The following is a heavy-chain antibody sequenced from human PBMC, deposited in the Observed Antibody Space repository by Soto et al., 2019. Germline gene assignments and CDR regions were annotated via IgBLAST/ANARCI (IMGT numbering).Heavy chain of an antibody. CDR1: GYTFTSYD. CDR3: ARGQRDFYYYYMDV. V-gene: IGHV1-8*01. CDR2: MNPNSGNT. J-gene: IGHJ6*03. Sequence: ASVKVSCKASGYTFTSYDINWVRQATGQGLEWMRWMNPNSGNTGYAQKFQGRVTMTRNTSISTAYMELSSLRSEDTAVYYCARGQRDFYYYYMDVWGKGTTVTVSS. D-gene: IGHD3-3*01.